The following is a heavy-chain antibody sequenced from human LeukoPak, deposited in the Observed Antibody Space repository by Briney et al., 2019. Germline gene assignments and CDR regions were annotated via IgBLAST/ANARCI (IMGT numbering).Heavy chain of an antibody. CDR3: ARDPSYGDEYFDS. J-gene: IGHJ4*02. CDR2: IYPSGIT. CDR1: GGSLSSYY. Sequence: SETLSLTCTVAGGSLSSYYWGWIRQPAGKGLEWIGRIYPSGITNYNPSLNSRVTMSVDASKNQFSLYLSSVTAADTAVYYCARDPSYGDEYFDSGDQGTLVTVSS. V-gene: IGHV4-4*07. D-gene: IGHD2/OR15-2a*01.